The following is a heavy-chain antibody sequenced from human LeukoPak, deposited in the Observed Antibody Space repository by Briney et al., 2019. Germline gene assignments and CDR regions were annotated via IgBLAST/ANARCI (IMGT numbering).Heavy chain of an antibody. CDR3: ARDRPFDY. J-gene: IGHJ4*02. Sequence: GGSLRLSCAASGFTFSSYAMHWVRQAPGKGLEWVAVISYDGSNKYYADSVRGRFTISRDNSKNTLYLQMNSLRAEDTAVYYCARDRPFDYWGQGTLVTVSS. V-gene: IGHV3-30-3*01. CDR1: GFTFSSYA. CDR2: ISYDGSNK.